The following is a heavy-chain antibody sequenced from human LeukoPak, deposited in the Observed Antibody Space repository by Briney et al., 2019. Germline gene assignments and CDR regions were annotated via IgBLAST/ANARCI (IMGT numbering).Heavy chain of an antibody. D-gene: IGHD2-2*01. V-gene: IGHV3-33*06. J-gene: IGHJ6*02. CDR2: IWYDGSNK. CDR3: AKGSGMSVVVPAAMDYYDMDV. CDR1: GFTFSSYG. Sequence: PGGSLRLSCAASGFTFSSYGMHWVRQAPGKGLEWVAVIWYDGSNKYYADSVKGRFTISRDNSKNTLYLQMNSLRAEDTAVYYCAKGSGMSVVVPAAMDYYDMDVWGQGTTVTVSS.